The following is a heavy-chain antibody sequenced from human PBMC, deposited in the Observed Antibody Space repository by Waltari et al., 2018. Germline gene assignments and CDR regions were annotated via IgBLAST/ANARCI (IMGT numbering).Heavy chain of an antibody. V-gene: IGHV1-69*10. D-gene: IGHD4-4*01. Sequence: QVQLVQSGAEVKKPGSSVKVSCKASGGTFSSYAISWVRQATGHGVEWMGGRAAIIASPGIATCAQNVRGRVTSTGEQSASTASIELSSLRSEDMAVYYCARSPYDLTSGYYDYYMDVWGKGTTVTVSS. CDR3: ARSPYDLTSGYYDYYMDV. CDR1: GGTFSSYA. CDR2: IIASPGIA. J-gene: IGHJ6*03.